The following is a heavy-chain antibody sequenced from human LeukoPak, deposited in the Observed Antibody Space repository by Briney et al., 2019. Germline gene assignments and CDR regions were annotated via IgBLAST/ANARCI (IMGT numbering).Heavy chain of an antibody. Sequence: PSETLSLTCTVSGYSISSGYYWGWIRQPPGKGLEWIGSIYHSGSTYYNPSLKSRVTISVDTSKNQFSLKLSSVTAADTALYYCARTYNWNYGHPYYFDYWGQGTLVTVSS. CDR3: ARTYNWNYGHPYYFDY. CDR1: GYSISSGYY. CDR2: IYHSGST. V-gene: IGHV4-38-2*02. J-gene: IGHJ4*02. D-gene: IGHD1-7*01.